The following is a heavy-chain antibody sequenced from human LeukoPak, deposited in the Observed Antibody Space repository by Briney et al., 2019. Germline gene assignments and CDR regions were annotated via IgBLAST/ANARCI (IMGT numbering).Heavy chain of an antibody. CDR3: ARGSTVDAFDI. CDR2: ISSSSSYI. Sequence: GGSLRLSCAASGFTFSSYSMNWVRQAPGKGLEWVSSISSSSSYIYYADSVKGRFTISRDNAKNSLYLQMNSLRAEDTAVYYCARGSTVDAFDIWGQGTMVTVSS. V-gene: IGHV3-21*01. CDR1: GFTFSSYS. J-gene: IGHJ3*02.